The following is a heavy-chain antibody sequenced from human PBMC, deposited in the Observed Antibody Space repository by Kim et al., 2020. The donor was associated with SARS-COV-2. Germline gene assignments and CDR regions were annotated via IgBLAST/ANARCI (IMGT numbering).Heavy chain of an antibody. J-gene: IGHJ6*02. CDR3: SRHRLPLVRGVINYGMDV. D-gene: IGHD3-10*01. V-gene: IGHV4-59*08. Sequence: SRVTISVDTSKNQFSLKLSSVTAADTAVYYCSRHRLPLVRGVINYGMDVWGQGTTVTVSS.